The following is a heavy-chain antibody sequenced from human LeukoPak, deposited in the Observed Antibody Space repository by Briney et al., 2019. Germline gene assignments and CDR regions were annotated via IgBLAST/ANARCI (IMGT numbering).Heavy chain of an antibody. CDR2: INPNSGDT. J-gene: IGHJ6*03. CDR3: ATTKGLRFLEWLSHRPYYYYYMDV. D-gene: IGHD3-3*01. CDR1: GYIFTGYY. Sequence: GASVKVSCKASGYIFTGYYMHWVRQAPGQGLEWMGWINPNSGDTNYAQKFQGRVTMTRDTSISTAYMELSRLRSDDTAVYYCATTKGLRFLEWLSHRPYYYYYMDVWGKGTTVTVSS. V-gene: IGHV1-2*02.